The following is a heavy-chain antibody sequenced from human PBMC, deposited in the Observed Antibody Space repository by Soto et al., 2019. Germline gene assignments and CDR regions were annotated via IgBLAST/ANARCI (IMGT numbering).Heavy chain of an antibody. V-gene: IGHV3-30*18. Sequence: QVQLVESGGGVVQPGRSLRLSCAASGFTFSSYGMHWVRQAPGNGLEWVAVISYDGSNKYYADSVKGRFTISRDNSKNTLYLQMNSLRAEDTAVYYCAKDLYDFWSGYPPYNWFDPWGQGTLVTVSS. D-gene: IGHD3-3*01. CDR3: AKDLYDFWSGYPPYNWFDP. CDR2: ISYDGSNK. J-gene: IGHJ5*02. CDR1: GFTFSSYG.